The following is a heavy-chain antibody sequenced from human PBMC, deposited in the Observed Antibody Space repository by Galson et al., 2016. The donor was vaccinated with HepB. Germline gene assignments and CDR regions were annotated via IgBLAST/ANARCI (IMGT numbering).Heavy chain of an antibody. CDR2: IYYSGST. CDR3: ARFRGGGARVPFDY. D-gene: IGHD2-21*01. J-gene: IGHJ4*02. V-gene: IGHV4-59*01. Sequence: SETLSLTCTVSGGSISSYYWSWIRQPPGKGLEWIGYIYYSGSTNYNPSLKSRVTISVDTSKNQFPLKLSSVTAADTAVYYCARFRGGGARVPFDYWGQGTLVTVSS. CDR1: GGSISSYY.